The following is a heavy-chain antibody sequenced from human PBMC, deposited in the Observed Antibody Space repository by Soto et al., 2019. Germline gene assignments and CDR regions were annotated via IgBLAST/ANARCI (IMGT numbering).Heavy chain of an antibody. CDR3: SRGGTGIAASLGGP. Sequence: GGSLRLSCTASGFTFGDYAMSWFRQAPGKGLEWVGFIRSKAYGGTTEYAASVKGRFTISRDDSKSIAYLQMNSLKTEDTAVYYCSRGGTGIAASLGGPWGQGILVTVSS. CDR2: IRSKAYGGTT. J-gene: IGHJ5*02. CDR1: GFTFGDYA. V-gene: IGHV3-49*03. D-gene: IGHD6-25*01.